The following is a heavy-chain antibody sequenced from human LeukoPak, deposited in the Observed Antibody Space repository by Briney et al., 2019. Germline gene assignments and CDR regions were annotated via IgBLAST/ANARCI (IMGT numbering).Heavy chain of an antibody. CDR3: TRYDSSRFDP. D-gene: IGHD3-3*01. CDR1: GFTFSGYG. CDR2: IAYDGSRK. V-gene: IGHV3-30*03. J-gene: IGHJ5*02. Sequence: GGSLRLSCAGSGFTFSGYGMHWVRQAPGKGLEWVTGIAYDGSRKHYADSVKGRLTISRDNSRNTMDLQMNSLRADDTAVYHCTRYDSSRFDPWGQGTLVIVSS.